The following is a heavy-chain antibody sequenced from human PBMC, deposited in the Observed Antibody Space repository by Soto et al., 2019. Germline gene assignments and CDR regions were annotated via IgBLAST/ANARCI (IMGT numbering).Heavy chain of an antibody. CDR1: GFAFRSFT. D-gene: IGHD6-13*01. CDR2: ISSNSAYI. J-gene: IGHJ5*02. Sequence: GGSLRLSCAASGFAFRSFTMNWFRQAPGKGLEWVSTISSNSAYIYYTDALRGRFTISRDNAKNSLHLQMNSLRAEDTAVYYCTRDASRDSSARGWFDPWGPGTLVTVS. V-gene: IGHV3-21*01. CDR3: TRDASRDSSARGWFDP.